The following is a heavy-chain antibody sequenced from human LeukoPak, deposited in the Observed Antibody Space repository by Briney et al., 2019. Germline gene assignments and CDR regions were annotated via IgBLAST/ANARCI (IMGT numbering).Heavy chain of an antibody. CDR1: GFTFSDYY. J-gene: IGHJ4*02. Sequence: GGSLRLSCAASGFTFSDYYMSWIRQAPGKGLEWVSSISSSSTYIYYADSVKGRFTISRDNSKNTLYLQMNSLRAEDTAVYYCAATDYDILTGQSGPFDYWGQGTLVTVSS. V-gene: IGHV3-11*03. CDR2: ISSSSTYI. CDR3: AATDYDILTGQSGPFDY. D-gene: IGHD3-9*01.